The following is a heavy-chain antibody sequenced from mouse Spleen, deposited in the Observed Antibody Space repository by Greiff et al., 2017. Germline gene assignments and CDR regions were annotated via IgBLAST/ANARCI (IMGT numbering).Heavy chain of an antibody. CDR3: ARRGGTAWFAY. J-gene: IGHJ3*01. CDR2: ISSGGSYT. V-gene: IGHV5-9-3*01. Sequence: EVQLVESGGGLVKPGGSLKLSCAASGFTFSSYAMSWVRQTPEKRLEWVATISSGGSYTYYPDSVKGRFTISRDNAKNTLYLQMSSLRSEDTAMYYCARRGGTAWFAYWGQGTLVTVSA. D-gene: IGHD3-3*01. CDR1: GFTFSSYA.